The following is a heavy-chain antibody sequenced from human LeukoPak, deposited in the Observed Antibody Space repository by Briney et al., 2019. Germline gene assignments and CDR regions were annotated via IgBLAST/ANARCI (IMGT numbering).Heavy chain of an antibody. CDR1: GITFNSYG. V-gene: IGHV3-30*02. D-gene: IGHD2-21*01. J-gene: IGHJ4*02. CDR3: CGDFDY. Sequence: GGSLTLSCAASGITFNSYGMHGVRQPPDKGLDWVAFIRYDGSNQYYADSVKGRFTISRDNSKDALYSQMNSLRGEDTDVYYCCGDFDYWGQGTLVTVSS. CDR2: IRYDGSNQ.